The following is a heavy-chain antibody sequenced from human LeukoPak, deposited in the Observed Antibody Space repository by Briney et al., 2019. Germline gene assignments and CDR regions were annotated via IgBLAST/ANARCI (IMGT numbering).Heavy chain of an antibody. J-gene: IGHJ6*02. CDR2: INWNGGST. CDR1: GFTFYDYG. Sequence: GGSLRLSCAASGFTFYDYGMSWVRQAPGKGLEWVSGINWNGGSTVYADSVKGRFTISRDNAKNSLYLQMNSLRAEDTALYYCAREGGVLLCMDVWGQGTTVTVSS. CDR3: AREGGVLLCMDV. V-gene: IGHV3-20*04. D-gene: IGHD3-10*01.